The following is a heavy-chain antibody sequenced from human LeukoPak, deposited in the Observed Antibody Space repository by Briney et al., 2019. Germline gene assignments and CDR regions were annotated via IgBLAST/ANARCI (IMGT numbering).Heavy chain of an antibody. CDR2: ISAYNGNT. CDR3: ARSGGYYDILTGYYYFDY. Sequence: ASVKVSCKASGYTFTSYGISWVRQAPGQGLEWMGWISAYNGNTNYAQKLQGRDTMTTDTSTSTAYMELRSLRSDDTAVYYCARSGGYYDILTGYYYFDYWGQGTLVTVSS. J-gene: IGHJ4*02. D-gene: IGHD3-9*01. V-gene: IGHV1-18*01. CDR1: GYTFTSYG.